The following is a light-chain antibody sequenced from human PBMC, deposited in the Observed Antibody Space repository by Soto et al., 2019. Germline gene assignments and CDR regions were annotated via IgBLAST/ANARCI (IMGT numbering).Light chain of an antibody. J-gene: IGLJ1*01. CDR3: ISYTSTSTPGG. Sequence: QSALTQPASVSGSPGQSITISCTGTSSDVGGYNYVSWYQLHPGKAPKLIIYEVSHRPSGASNHFSGYKSGNTASLTISGLQAEDEADYYFISYTSTSTPGGFGSGTKVTV. V-gene: IGLV2-14*01. CDR2: EVS. CDR1: SSDVGGYNY.